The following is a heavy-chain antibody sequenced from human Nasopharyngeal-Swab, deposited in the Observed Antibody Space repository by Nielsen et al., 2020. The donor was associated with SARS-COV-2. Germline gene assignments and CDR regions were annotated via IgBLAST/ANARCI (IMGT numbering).Heavy chain of an antibody. V-gene: IGHV3-48*04. CDR3: AAVSSSGWYEIDY. CDR2: ISSTSTI. D-gene: IGHD6-19*01. J-gene: IGHJ4*02. Sequence: ESLKISCAASGFTFSSYSLNWVRQAPGKGLEWISYISSTSTIYYADSVKGRFTISRDNAKNSLYLQMNSLRAEDTAVYYCAAVSSSGWYEIDYWGQGTLVTVST. CDR1: GFTFSSYS.